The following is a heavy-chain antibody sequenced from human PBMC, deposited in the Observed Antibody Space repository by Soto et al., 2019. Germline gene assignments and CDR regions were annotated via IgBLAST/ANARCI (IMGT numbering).Heavy chain of an antibody. J-gene: IGHJ4*02. CDR2: ISYDGSNK. CDR1: GFTFSSYG. Sequence: VQLVESGGGVVQPGRSLRLSCAASGFTFSSYGMHWVRQAPGKGLEWVAVISYDGSNKYYADSVKGRFTISRDNSKNTLYLQMNSLRAEDTAVYYCAKDQGVAYSSGTHLAYYFDYWGQGTLVTVSS. V-gene: IGHV3-30*18. CDR3: AKDQGVAYSSGTHLAYYFDY. D-gene: IGHD6-19*01.